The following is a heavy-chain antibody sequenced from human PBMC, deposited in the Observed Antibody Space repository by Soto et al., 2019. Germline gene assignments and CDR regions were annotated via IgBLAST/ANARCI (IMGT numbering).Heavy chain of an antibody. V-gene: IGHV3-7*01. D-gene: IGHD2-15*01. CDR3: ARNCYTRGYCSGGSCPNNWFDP. CDR1: GFTFSSYW. J-gene: IGHJ5*02. Sequence: GGSLRFSCAASGFTFSSYWMSWVRQAPGKGLEWVANIKQDGSEKYYVDSVKGRFTISRDNAKNSLYLQMNSLRAEDTAVYYCARNCYTRGYCSGGSCPNNWFDPWGQGTLVTVSS. CDR2: IKQDGSEK.